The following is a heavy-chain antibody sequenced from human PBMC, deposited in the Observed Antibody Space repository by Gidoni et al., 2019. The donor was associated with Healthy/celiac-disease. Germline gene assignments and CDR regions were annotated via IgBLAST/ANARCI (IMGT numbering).Heavy chain of an antibody. CDR2: ISSSSSYI. V-gene: IGHV3-21*01. CDR3: ARVGYDFWSGSIDY. D-gene: IGHD3-3*01. J-gene: IGHJ4*02. CDR1: GFTFSSYR. Sequence: EVQLVESGGGLVKPGGSRRLSCAASGFTFSSYRMNWVRQAPGKGLEWVSSISSSSSYIYYADSVKGRFTISIDNAKNSLYLQMNSLRAEDTAVYYCARVGYDFWSGSIDYWGQGTLVTFSS.